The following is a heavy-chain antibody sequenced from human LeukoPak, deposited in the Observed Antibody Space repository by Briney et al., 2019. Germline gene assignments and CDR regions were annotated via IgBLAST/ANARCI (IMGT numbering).Heavy chain of an antibody. CDR2: IYSGGST. CDR1: GFTVSSNY. J-gene: IGHJ6*02. V-gene: IGHV3-66*01. D-gene: IGHD4-17*01. CDR3: AREGDYGDYEGYYGMDV. Sequence: GGSLRLSCAASGFTVSSNYMSRVRQAPGKGLEWVSVIYSGGSTYYADSVKGRFTISRDNSKNTLYLQMNSLRAEDTAVYYCAREGDYGDYEGYYGMDVWGQGTTVTVSS.